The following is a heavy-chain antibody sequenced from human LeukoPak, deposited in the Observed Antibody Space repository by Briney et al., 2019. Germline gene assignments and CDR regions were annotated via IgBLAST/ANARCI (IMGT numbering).Heavy chain of an antibody. D-gene: IGHD5-24*01. J-gene: IGHJ6*03. CDR2: IRYDGSNN. V-gene: IGHV3-30*04. Sequence: GRSLRLSCAASGFTFSSYAMHWVRQAPGKGLEWVAFIRYDGSNNYYADSVKGRFTISRDNSKNTLYLQMNSLRAEDTAVYYCAKVAGDGYNWYYYYYMDVWGKGTTVTVSS. CDR3: AKVAGDGYNWYYYYYMDV. CDR1: GFTFSSYA.